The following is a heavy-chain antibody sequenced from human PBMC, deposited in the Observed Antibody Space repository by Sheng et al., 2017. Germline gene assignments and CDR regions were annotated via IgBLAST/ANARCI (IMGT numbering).Heavy chain of an antibody. V-gene: IGHV4-61*02. Sequence: QVQLQESGPGLVKPSQTLSLTCTVSGGSISSGSYYWSWIRQPAGKGLEWIGRIYTSGSTNYNPSLKSRVTISVDTSKNQFSLKLSSVTAADTAVYYCARMTSGIAARPPYFDYWGQGTLVTVSS. CDR3: ARMTSGIAARPPYFDY. D-gene: IGHD6-6*01. CDR1: GGSISSGSYY. J-gene: IGHJ4*02. CDR2: IYTSGST.